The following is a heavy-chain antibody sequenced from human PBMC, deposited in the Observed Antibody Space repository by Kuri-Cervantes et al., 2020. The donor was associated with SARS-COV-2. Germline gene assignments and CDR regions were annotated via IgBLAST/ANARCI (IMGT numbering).Heavy chain of an antibody. CDR3: ARVPAKQQLVPVDY. V-gene: IGHV1-8*01. Sequence: ASVKVSCKASGYTFTSYDINWVRQATGQGLEWMGWMNPNSGNTGYAQKFQGRVTMTRNTSISTAYMELSSLRSDDTAVYYCARVPAKQQLVPVDYWGQGTLVTVSS. CDR1: GYTFTSYD. CDR2: MNPNSGNT. D-gene: IGHD6-13*01. J-gene: IGHJ4*02.